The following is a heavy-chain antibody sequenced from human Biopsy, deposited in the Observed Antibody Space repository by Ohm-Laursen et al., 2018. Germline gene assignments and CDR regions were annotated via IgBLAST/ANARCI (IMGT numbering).Heavy chain of an antibody. CDR1: NFTFSSYD. CDR2: ISARDGVV. D-gene: IGHD3-22*01. Sequence: SLRLSCTAANFTFSSYDMSWIRQAPGKGLEWIAYISARDGVVYYADSVRGRFTISRDNTNNSLYLQTTSLRPEDTAVFYCARGKYKDFSTGLPRPYHYTLDFWGPGTTVTVSS. V-gene: IGHV3-11*01. CDR3: ARGKYKDFSTGLPRPYHYTLDF. J-gene: IGHJ6*02.